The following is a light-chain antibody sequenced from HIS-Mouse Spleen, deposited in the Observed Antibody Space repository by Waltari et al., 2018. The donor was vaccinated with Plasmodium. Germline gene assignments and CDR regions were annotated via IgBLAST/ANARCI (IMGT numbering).Light chain of an antibody. V-gene: IGLV2-14*01. CDR3: SSYTSSSTVV. Sequence: QSALTQPASVSGSPGQSITISCTGTSSAVGGYNYVSWYQQNPGKAPKLMIYEVSNRPSGVSNLFSGSKSGNTASLTISGLQAEDEADYYCSSYTSSSTVVVGGGTKLTVL. J-gene: IGLJ2*01. CDR1: SSAVGGYNY. CDR2: EVS.